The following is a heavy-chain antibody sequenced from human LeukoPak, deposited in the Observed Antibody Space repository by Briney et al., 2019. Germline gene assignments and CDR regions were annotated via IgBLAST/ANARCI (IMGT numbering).Heavy chain of an antibody. CDR1: RFTFSSYS. D-gene: IGHD6-19*01. J-gene: IGHJ4*02. CDR2: IWYDGSNK. CDR3: ARVTSSGWYVDY. Sequence: GGSLRLSCAASRFTFSSYSLHWVRQAPGKGLEWVALIWYDGSNKYYADSVKGRFTVSRDNSNNTLNLQMNSLRAEDTAVYYCARVTSSGWYVDYWGQGTLVTVSS. V-gene: IGHV3-33*01.